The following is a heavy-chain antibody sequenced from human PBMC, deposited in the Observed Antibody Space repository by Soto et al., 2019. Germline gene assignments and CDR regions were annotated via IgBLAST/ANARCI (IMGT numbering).Heavy chain of an antibody. CDR1: GFTFSSFW. V-gene: IGHV3-74*01. D-gene: IGHD3-10*01. CDR2: INSDGSST. Sequence: GGSLRLSCAASGFTFSSFWLHWVRQVPGKGLVWVSRINSDGSSTSYADSVKGRFTISSDNAKSTVFLQMDSLRAEDTAVYYCARYTYNISPFDYWGQGTLVTVSS. J-gene: IGHJ4*02. CDR3: ARYTYNISPFDY.